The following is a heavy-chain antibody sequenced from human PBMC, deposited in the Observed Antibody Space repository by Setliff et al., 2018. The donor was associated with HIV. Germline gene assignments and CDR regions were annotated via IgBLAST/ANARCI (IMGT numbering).Heavy chain of an antibody. CDR2: IKSRTVTETT. Sequence: GGSLRLSCAASGFSFSNAWMSWVRQTPGKGLEWVGRIKSRTVTETTDVAAPVKGRFTISRDDSQNMVYLQMNSLKTEDTAMYYCTTIHNYTDHCPDSWGQGTLVTVSS. V-gene: IGHV3-15*01. J-gene: IGHJ5*01. CDR1: GFSFSNAW. CDR3: TTIHNYTDHCPDS. D-gene: IGHD2-21*02.